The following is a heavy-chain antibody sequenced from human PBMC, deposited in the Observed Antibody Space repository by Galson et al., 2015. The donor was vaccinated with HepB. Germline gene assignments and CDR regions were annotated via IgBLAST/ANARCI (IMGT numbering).Heavy chain of an antibody. CDR3: ARLGDCSSTSCYFDL. CDR1: GYSFTSYW. CDR2: IYPGDSDT. D-gene: IGHD2-2*01. J-gene: IGHJ2*01. V-gene: IGHV5-51*01. Sequence: QSGAEVKKPGESLKISCKGSGYSFTSYWIGWVRQMPGKGLEWMGIIYPGDSDTRYSPSFQGQVTISADKSISTAYLQWSSLKASDTAMYYCARLGDCSSTSCYFDLWGRGTLVTVSS.